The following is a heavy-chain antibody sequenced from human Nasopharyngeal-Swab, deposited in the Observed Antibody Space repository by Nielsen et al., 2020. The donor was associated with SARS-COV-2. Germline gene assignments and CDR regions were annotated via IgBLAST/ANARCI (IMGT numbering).Heavy chain of an antibody. V-gene: IGHV3-30*18. D-gene: IGHD6-19*01. J-gene: IGHJ4*02. CDR2: ISYEGSRK. Sequence: GESLKISCVASGFSFHNYGMHWVRQAPGKGLEWLASISYEGSRKYYADSLKGRFTISRDYSKNTLYLQINSLMPDDTAVYYCAKDTSGWSLDYWGQGTLVTVSS. CDR1: GFSFHNYG. CDR3: AKDTSGWSLDY.